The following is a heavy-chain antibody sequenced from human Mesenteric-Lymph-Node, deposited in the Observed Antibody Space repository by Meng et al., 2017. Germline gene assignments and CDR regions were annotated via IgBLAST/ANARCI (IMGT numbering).Heavy chain of an antibody. Sequence: QAQRQQAVPGLVQPTQILSLTFAISGDSVSSNSAAWNWIRQSPSRGLEWLGRTYYRSKWYNDYAVSVKSRITINPDTSKNQFSLQLNSVTPEDTAVYYCARDSSSSAYSPFDYWGQGTLVTVSS. J-gene: IGHJ4*02. CDR2: TYYRSKWYN. CDR1: GDSVSSNSAA. V-gene: IGHV6-1*01. CDR3: ARDSSSSAYSPFDY. D-gene: IGHD3-22*01.